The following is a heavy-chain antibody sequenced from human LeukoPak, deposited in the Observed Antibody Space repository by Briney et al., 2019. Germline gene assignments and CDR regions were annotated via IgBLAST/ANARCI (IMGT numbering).Heavy chain of an antibody. D-gene: IGHD3-3*01. V-gene: IGHV3-30*02. CDR2: IRYDGSNK. CDR3: AKDQYFWRGYYSYFDY. CDR1: GFTFSSYG. Sequence: PGGSLRLSCAASGFTFSSYGMHWVRQAPGKGLEGVAFIRYDGSNKYYADSVKGRFTISRDNSKNTLYLQMNSLRAEDTAVYYCAKDQYFWRGYYSYFDYWGQGTLVTVSS. J-gene: IGHJ4*02.